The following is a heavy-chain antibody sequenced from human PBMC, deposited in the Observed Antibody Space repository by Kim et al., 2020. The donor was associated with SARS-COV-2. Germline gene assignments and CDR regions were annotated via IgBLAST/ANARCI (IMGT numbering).Heavy chain of an antibody. CDR3: ARDHRSCSSTTCYGEAIDY. Sequence: ASVKVSCKASGYTFTSYAMHWVRQAPGQRLEWMGWIHTGNGNTKYSQKFQGRVTITRYTSASTAFMELSSLRSEDTAVYYCARDHRSCSSTTCYGEAIDYWGQGPLVTVSS. CDR2: IHTGNGNT. CDR1: GYTFTSYA. V-gene: IGHV1-3*04. D-gene: IGHD2-2*01. J-gene: IGHJ4*02.